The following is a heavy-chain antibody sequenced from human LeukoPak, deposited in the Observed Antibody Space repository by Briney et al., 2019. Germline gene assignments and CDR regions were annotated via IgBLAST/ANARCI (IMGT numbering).Heavy chain of an antibody. CDR3: ARDPNGDYIGAFDM. J-gene: IGHJ3*02. CDR2: IRGSGGGT. CDR1: GFIFSNYA. V-gene: IGHV3-23*01. Sequence: PGGSLRLSCAASGFIFSNYALMWLRQSPGKGLEWVSAIRGSGGGTFYADSLKGRFTISRDNSKNTLYLQMNGLRAEDTAVYYWARDPNGDYIGAFDMWGRGTLVTVSS. D-gene: IGHD4-17*01.